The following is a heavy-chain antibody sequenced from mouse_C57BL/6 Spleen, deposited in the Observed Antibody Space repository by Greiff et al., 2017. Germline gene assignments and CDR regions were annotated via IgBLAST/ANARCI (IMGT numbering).Heavy chain of an antibody. V-gene: IGHV1-80*01. CDR3: ARAQTAQAGGDN. Sequence: VHLVESGAELVKPGASVKISCKASGYAFSSYWMNWVKQRPGKGLEWIGQIYPGDGDTNYNGKFKGKATLTADKSSSTAYMQLRSLTSEDSAVYFCARAQTAQAGGDNWGQGTTLTVSS. J-gene: IGHJ2*01. CDR1: GYAFSSYW. CDR2: IYPGDGDT. D-gene: IGHD3-2*02.